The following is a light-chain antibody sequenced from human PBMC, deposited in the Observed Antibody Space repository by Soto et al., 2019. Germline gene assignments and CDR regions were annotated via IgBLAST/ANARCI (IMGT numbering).Light chain of an antibody. CDR3: QHHYATPYT. CDR1: QSVSSH. Sequence: DIQVTQSPSSLSASLGDRVTITCRASQSVSSHLNWYQQKPGKAPKLLIYAAASLQSGVPSRFSGSGSGTDFTLTISSLQPEDFATYFCQHHYATPYTFGQGTKLEIK. CDR2: AAA. V-gene: IGKV1-39*01. J-gene: IGKJ2*01.